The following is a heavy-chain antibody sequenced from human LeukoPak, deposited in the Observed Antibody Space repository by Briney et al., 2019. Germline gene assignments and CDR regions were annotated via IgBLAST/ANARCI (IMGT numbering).Heavy chain of an antibody. CDR2: VSGSGGST. CDR1: GFTFRTYA. D-gene: IGHD4-23*01. J-gene: IGHJ5*02. V-gene: IGHV3-23*01. CDR3: ARDSPYGGNSFPSGP. Sequence: GGSLRLSCAASGFTFRTYAMSWVRQAPGKGLEWVSTVSGSGGSTYYADSVKGRFTISRDNSKNTLYLQMNSPRADDTAVYYCARDSPYGGNSFPSGPWGQGTLVTVSS.